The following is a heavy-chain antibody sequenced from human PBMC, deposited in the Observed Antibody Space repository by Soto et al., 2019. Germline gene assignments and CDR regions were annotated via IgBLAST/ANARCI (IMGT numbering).Heavy chain of an antibody. CDR3: AREAGYAQRNDAFDI. J-gene: IGHJ3*02. CDR1: CGSISSGGYS. V-gene: IGHV4-30-2*01. CDR2: IYHSGST. Sequence: PSETLSLTCADSCGSISSGGYSWSWIRQPPGTGLEYIGHIYHSGSTYYSPSLKSRVTLSVDRSKNQFSLKLSSVTAADTAVYYCAREAGYAQRNDAFDIWGQGTMVTVSS. D-gene: IGHD2-2*01.